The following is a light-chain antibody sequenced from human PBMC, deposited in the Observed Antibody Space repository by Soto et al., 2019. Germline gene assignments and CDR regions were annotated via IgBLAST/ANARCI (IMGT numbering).Light chain of an antibody. CDR3: QQLNSYPIT. CDR1: QGISSY. Sequence: IQLTQSPSSLSASVGDRVTITCRASQGISSYLAWYQQKPGKAPKLLIYAASTLQSGFPSRFSGSGSGTDFTLTISSLQHEDFATYYCQQLNSYPITFGQGTRLDIK. V-gene: IGKV1-9*01. J-gene: IGKJ5*01. CDR2: AAS.